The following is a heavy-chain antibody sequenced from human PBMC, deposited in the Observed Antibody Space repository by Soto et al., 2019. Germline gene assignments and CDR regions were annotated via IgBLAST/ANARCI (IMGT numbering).Heavy chain of an antibody. Sequence: RVGPMAGEGLEWMGVIYPGDSDTRYSPSLQSQGTISADKSISTAYLQCSSLKASDTAMYYCARESPGRRNYYYGMDFWGRGTTVTVSS. J-gene: IGHJ6*01. D-gene: IGHD6-6*01. V-gene: IGHV5-51*01. CDR3: ARESPGRRNYYYGMDF. CDR2: IYPGDSDT.